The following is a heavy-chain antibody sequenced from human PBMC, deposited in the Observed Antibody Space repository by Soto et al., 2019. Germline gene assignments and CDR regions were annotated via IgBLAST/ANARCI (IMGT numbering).Heavy chain of an antibody. CDR2: ISYDGSNK. CDR3: ARDWLGRYFDY. J-gene: IGHJ4*02. V-gene: IGHV3-33*01. CDR1: GFTFSGFG. Sequence: QVQLVESGGGVVQPGRSLRLSCAASGFTFSGFGMHWVRQAPGKGLEWVAVISYDGSNKNYADSVKGRFTISRDTSKNTLYLQMSSLRAEDTALYYCARDWLGRYFDYGGQGTLVSVSS. D-gene: IGHD3-10*01.